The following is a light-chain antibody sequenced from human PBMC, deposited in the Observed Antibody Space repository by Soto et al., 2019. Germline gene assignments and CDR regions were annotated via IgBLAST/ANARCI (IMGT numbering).Light chain of an antibody. CDR2: DST. J-gene: IGKJ5*01. CDR3: QQRNVWPPIT. CDR1: QSIHTS. Sequence: EIVMTQSPATLSLSPGERATLSLTASQSIHTSLAWYQQKSGKRPRLVVYDSTLRANGVPDRFGGSRSGTEFTLTINNLEPEDFAVYYCQQRNVWPPITFGQGTQLEIK. V-gene: IGKV3-11*01.